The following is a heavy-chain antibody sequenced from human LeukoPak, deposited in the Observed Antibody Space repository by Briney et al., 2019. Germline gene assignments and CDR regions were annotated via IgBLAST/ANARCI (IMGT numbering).Heavy chain of an antibody. CDR2: INHSGST. CDR1: GGSISGYY. Sequence: MTSETLSLTCNVSGGSISGYYWSWIRQPPGKGLEWIGEINHSGSTNYNPSLKSRVTISVDTSKNQFSLKLSSVTAADTAVYYCARGIYSGSYSYWGQGTLVTVSS. CDR3: ARGIYSGSYSY. V-gene: IGHV4-34*01. J-gene: IGHJ4*02. D-gene: IGHD1-26*01.